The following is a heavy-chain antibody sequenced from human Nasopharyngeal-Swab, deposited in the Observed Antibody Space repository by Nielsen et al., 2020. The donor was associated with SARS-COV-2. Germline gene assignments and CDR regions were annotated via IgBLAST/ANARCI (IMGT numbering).Heavy chain of an antibody. CDR2: IYPGDSDT. J-gene: IGHJ3*02. D-gene: IGHD3-10*01. CDR1: GYSFTSYW. Sequence: GESLKISCKGSGYSFTSYWIGWVRQMPGKGLEWMGIIYPGDSDTRYSPSFQGQVTISADKSISTAYLQWSSLKASDTAMYYCARHSTSRYYYGPGDAFDIWGQGTMVTVSS. CDR3: ARHSTSRYYYGPGDAFDI. V-gene: IGHV5-51*01.